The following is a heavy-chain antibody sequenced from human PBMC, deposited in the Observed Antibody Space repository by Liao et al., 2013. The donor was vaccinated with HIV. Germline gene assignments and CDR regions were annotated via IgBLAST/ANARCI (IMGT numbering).Heavy chain of an antibody. CDR1: GGSISSYY. J-gene: IGHJ3*02. Sequence: QVQLQESGPRTGEAFGDPVPSPCTVSGGSISSYYWSWIRQPPGKGLEWIGYIYYSGSTNYNPSLKSRVTISVDTSKNQFSLKLSSVTAADTAVYYCAREASEKGAFDIWAKGQWSPSLQ. CDR3: AREASEKGAFDI. V-gene: IGHV4-59*01. CDR2: IYYSGST.